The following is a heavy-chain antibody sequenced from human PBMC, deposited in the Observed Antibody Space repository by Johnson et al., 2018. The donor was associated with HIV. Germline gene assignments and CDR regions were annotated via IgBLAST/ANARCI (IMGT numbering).Heavy chain of an antibody. CDR2: IYSGDNT. J-gene: IGHJ3*02. CDR3: ARVSLAYSYGYDAFDI. D-gene: IGHD5-18*01. CDR1: GFTVSSNY. Sequence: VHSVESGGGLVQRGGSLRLSCAASGFTVSSNYMTWVRQAPGKGLEWVSLIYSGDNTKYADSVKGRFTISRDNSKNTLFLQMNSLRPEDTAVYYCARVSLAYSYGYDAFDIWGQGTRVTVSS. V-gene: IGHV3-66*02.